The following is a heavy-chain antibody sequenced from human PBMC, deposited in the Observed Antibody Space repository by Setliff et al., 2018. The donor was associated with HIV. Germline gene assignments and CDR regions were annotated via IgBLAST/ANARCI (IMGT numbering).Heavy chain of an antibody. CDR2: INSSGTT. CDR3: VREAKVIVTTERAFDM. D-gene: IGHD3-22*01. J-gene: IGHJ3*02. V-gene: IGHV4-59*01. Sequence: SETLSLTCTVSGGSFSNFFWNWIRQPPGKGLEWIGYINSSGTTNYNPSLKSRVNISVDTSKSQFSLKLSSVTAADTAVYYCVREAKVIVTTERAFDMWGQGTLVTVSS. CDR1: GGSFSNFF.